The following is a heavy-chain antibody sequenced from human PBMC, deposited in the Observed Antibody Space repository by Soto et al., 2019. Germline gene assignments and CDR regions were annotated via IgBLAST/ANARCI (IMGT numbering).Heavy chain of an antibody. CDR2: MYPGHSDT. V-gene: IGHV5-51*01. J-gene: IGHJ3*02. D-gene: IGHD4-17*01. CDR1: GYIFTSYL. CDR3: ATSTVTAAFDI. Sequence: GESLKISCKGSGYIFTSYLIAWVRQMPGKGLEYMAIMYPGHSDTTYSPSFQGQVTISADKSISTAYLQWSSLKASDTAIYYCATSTVTAAFDIWGQGTMVTVSS.